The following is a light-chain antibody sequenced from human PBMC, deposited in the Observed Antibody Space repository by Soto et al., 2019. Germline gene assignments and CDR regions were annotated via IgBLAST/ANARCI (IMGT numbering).Light chain of an antibody. CDR2: GAS. V-gene: IGKV1-39*01. CDR1: QTISGF. Sequence: DIQMTQSPSSLSASVGDRVIITCRASQTISGFLNWYLQKPGKAPKLLIQGASKLQSGVPSRFSGSGSGTDFALTISSLQPEDFATYFCQQSYSIPWTFGQGTKVDIK. CDR3: QQSYSIPWT. J-gene: IGKJ1*01.